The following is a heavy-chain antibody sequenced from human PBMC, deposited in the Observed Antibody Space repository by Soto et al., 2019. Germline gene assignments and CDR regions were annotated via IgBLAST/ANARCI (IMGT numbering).Heavy chain of an antibody. J-gene: IGHJ4*02. V-gene: IGHV2-26*01. Sequence: SGPTLVNPTETLTLTCIVSGFSLSNDRLAVSWIRQPPGKALEWLADIFSKDEKSYSTSLKTRLTISRDTSKSQVVLSVTNVDPDDTATYYCARIVAVTGLYYFDYWGQGIPVTVS. CDR2: IFSKDEK. CDR1: GFSLSNDRLA. D-gene: IGHD6-19*01. CDR3: ARIVAVTGLYYFDY.